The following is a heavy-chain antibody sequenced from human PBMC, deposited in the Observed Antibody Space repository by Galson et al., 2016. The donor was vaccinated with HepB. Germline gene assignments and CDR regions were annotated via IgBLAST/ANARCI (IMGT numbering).Heavy chain of an antibody. Sequence: LSLTCTVSGGSLSSESYYWSWIRQTPGKGLEWIGYIYYTGNTNYNPSLDSRVTMSVDTSNNQFSLKLRSVTAADTAMYYCAREAYDVLTGYLDPWGQGTLVTVSS. D-gene: IGHD3/OR15-3a*01. V-gene: IGHV4-61*01. CDR1: GGSLSSESYY. CDR3: AREAYDVLTGYLDP. CDR2: IYYTGNT. J-gene: IGHJ5*02.